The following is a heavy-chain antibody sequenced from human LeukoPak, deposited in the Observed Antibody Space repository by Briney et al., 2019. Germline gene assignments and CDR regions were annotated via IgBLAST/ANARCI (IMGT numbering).Heavy chain of an antibody. CDR2: INPSGGST. CDR3: ARDGGYNFLYYYYYMDV. J-gene: IGHJ6*03. CDR1: GYTFTSYY. D-gene: IGHD5-24*01. Sequence: GASVKVSCKASGYTFTSYYMHWVRQAPGQGLEWMGIINPSGGSTSYAQKFQGRVTMTRDMSTSTVYMELSSLRSEDTAVYYCARDGGYNFLYYYYYMDVWGKGTTVTVSS. V-gene: IGHV1-46*01.